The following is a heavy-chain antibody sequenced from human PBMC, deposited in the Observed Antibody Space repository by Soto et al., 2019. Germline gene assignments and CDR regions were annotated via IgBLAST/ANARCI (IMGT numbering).Heavy chain of an antibody. J-gene: IGHJ5*02. V-gene: IGHV1-18*01. CDR2: ISGYNGDT. D-gene: IGHD2-2*01. Sequence: QVQLVPSGAEVRKPGASVKVSCKASGYTFTSYGVGWVRQAPGQGLEWMGWISGYNGDTKYAQKLQGRVTMTTDTSRSTAYMELGSLTSDDTAVYYCARDLGRGTSWSWFDPLCQGTLVTVSS. CDR1: GYTFTSYG. CDR3: ARDLGRGTSWSWFDP.